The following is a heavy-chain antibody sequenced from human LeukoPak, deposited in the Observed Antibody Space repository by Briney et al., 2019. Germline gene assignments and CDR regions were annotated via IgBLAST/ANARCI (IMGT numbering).Heavy chain of an antibody. D-gene: IGHD6-13*01. Sequence: SETLSLTCAVYGGSFSGYHWSWIRQPPGKGLEWIGEINRSGSTNYNPSLKSRVTISVDTSKNQFSLKLSSVTAADTAVYYCARAGAQQQLVDYWGQGTLVTVSS. CDR1: GGSFSGYH. CDR2: INRSGST. V-gene: IGHV4-34*01. CDR3: ARAGAQQQLVDY. J-gene: IGHJ4*02.